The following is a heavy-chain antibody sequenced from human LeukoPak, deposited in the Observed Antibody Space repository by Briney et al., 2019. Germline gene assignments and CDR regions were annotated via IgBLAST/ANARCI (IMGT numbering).Heavy chain of an antibody. CDR3: TRGLTPAAAEFDY. V-gene: IGHV3-23*01. J-gene: IGHJ4*02. D-gene: IGHD2-2*01. CDR1: GFTFSTYA. Sequence: GGSLRLSCASSGFTFSTYAMNWVRQAPGEGLEWVSTISSSGFSRYYGDSVKGRFTISRDNSKDTLYLQMNSLGADDTAVYYCTRGLTPAAAEFDYWGQGTLVTVSS. CDR2: ISSSGFSR.